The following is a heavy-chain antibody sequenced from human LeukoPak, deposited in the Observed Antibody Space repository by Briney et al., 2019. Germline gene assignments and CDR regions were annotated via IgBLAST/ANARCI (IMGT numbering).Heavy chain of an antibody. Sequence: PSETLSLTCTVSGGSISSYYWSWIRQPPGKGLEWIGYIYYSGSTNYNPSLKSRVTISVDTSKNHFSLKLSSVTAADTAVYYCARQEGVATTFDYWGQGTLVTVSS. CDR1: GGSISSYY. CDR2: IYYSGST. J-gene: IGHJ4*02. D-gene: IGHD5-12*01. V-gene: IGHV4-59*01. CDR3: ARQEGVATTFDY.